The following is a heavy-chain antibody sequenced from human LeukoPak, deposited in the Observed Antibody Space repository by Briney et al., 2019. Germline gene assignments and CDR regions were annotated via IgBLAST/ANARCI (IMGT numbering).Heavy chain of an antibody. CDR2: ISYDGSNK. D-gene: IGHD2-2*02. CDR1: GFTFSSYA. CDR3: ARDGGYCSSTSCYNEGYFDY. Sequence: PGGSLRLSCAASGFTFSSYAMHWVRQTPGKGLEWVAVISYDGSNKYYADSVKGRFTISRDNSKNTLYLQMNSLRAEDTAVYYCARDGGYCSSTSCYNEGYFDYWGQGTLVTVSS. J-gene: IGHJ4*02. V-gene: IGHV3-30-3*01.